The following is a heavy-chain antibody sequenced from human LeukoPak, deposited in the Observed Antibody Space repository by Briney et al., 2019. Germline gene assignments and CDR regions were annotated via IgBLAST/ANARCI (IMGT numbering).Heavy chain of an antibody. Sequence: NPGGSLRLSCAASGFTFSSYAMSWVRQPPGKGLEWIGEINHSGSTNYNPSLKSRVTISVDTSKNQFSLKLSSVTAADTAVYYCAREDLAVNGVYWGQGTLVTVSS. CDR2: INHSGST. D-gene: IGHD6-19*01. CDR3: AREDLAVNGVY. J-gene: IGHJ4*02. CDR1: GFTFSSYA. V-gene: IGHV4-34*01.